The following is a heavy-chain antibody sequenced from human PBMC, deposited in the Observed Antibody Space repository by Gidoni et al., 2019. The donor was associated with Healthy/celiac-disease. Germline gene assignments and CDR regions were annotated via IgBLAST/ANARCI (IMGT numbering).Heavy chain of an antibody. Sequence: QVQLPESGPGLVKPSQTLSLPCTVPCRSLSSGSSYRSWIRQPAGKGLEWIGRIYTSGSTNYNPSLKSRVTISVDTSKNQFSLKLSSVTAADTAVYYCARDFGLRYSYGLGPSLWGQGTLVTVSS. CDR2: IYTSGST. CDR3: ARDFGLRYSYGLGPSL. CDR1: CRSLSSGSSY. D-gene: IGHD5-18*01. J-gene: IGHJ4*02. V-gene: IGHV4-61*02.